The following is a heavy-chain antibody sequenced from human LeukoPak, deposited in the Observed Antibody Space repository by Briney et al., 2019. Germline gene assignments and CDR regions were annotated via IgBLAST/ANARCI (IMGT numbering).Heavy chain of an antibody. V-gene: IGHV4-4*07. CDR1: RVSISSYS. Sequence: SETLSLTCTVSRVSISSYSWSWIRQPAGKGLEWIGRIYTSVGNTYYNPSLKSRVTISVGKSKNQFSLRLSSVTAADTAVYYCARDRSQLLSPNYYYMVVWGTGTTVTVSS. J-gene: IGHJ6*03. CDR2: IYTSVGNT. CDR3: ARDRSQLLSPNYYYMVV. D-gene: IGHD2-2*01.